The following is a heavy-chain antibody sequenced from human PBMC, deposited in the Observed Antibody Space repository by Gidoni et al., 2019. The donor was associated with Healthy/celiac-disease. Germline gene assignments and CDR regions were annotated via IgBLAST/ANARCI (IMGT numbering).Heavy chain of an antibody. Sequence: QVQLQESGPGPVKPSQTLSLTCTVSGGSISSGSYYRSRTRQPAGKGLEWIGRIYTSGGPNYSPSLKSRVTISVDTSKNQFSLKLSSVTAADPAVYYCARNRITAAEDYFDYWGQGTLITVSS. V-gene: IGHV4-61*02. CDR2: IYTSGGP. J-gene: IGHJ4*02. D-gene: IGHD6-13*01. CDR3: ARNRITAAEDYFDY. CDR1: GGSISSGSYY.